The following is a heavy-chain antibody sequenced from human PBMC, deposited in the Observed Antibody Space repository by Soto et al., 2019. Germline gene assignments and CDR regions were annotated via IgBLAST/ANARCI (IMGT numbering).Heavy chain of an antibody. CDR3: AHFILVGTFVRGVTFDH. V-gene: IGHV2-5*02. CDR1: GFSLDSTAVG. Sequence: QITLNESGPTLVKPMQTLTLTCNFSGFSLDSTAVGVGWLRQPPGKALECLALIYWDGDKRYHPSLTNRVIITKDTSKNQVVLTMTDMAPADTGTYFCAHFILVGTFVRGVTFDHWGQGVLVTVSS. D-gene: IGHD3-10*01. CDR2: IYWDGDK. J-gene: IGHJ4*02.